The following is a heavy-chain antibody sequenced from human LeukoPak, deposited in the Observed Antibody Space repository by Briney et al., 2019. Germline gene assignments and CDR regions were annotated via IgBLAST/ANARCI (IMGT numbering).Heavy chain of an antibody. CDR2: IYSGGST. CDR3: AREGSGSAFGFDY. Sequence: GGSLRLSCAASGFTVSSNYMSWVRQAPGKGLEWVSVIYSGGSTYYADSVKGRFTISRDNSKNTLYPQMNSLRAEDTAVYYCAREGSGSAFGFDYWGQGTLVTVSS. D-gene: IGHD6-19*01. CDR1: GFTVSSNY. V-gene: IGHV3-53*01. J-gene: IGHJ4*02.